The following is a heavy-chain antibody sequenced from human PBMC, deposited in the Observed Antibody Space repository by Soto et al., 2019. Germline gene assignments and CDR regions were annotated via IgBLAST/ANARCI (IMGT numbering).Heavy chain of an antibody. CDR3: ARDRHGAARPYDY. CDR2: IYYSGST. Sequence: SETLSLTCTVSGGSISSYYWSWIRQPPGKGLEWIGYIYYSGSTNYNPSLKSRVTISVDTSKNQFSLKLSSVTAADTAVYYCARDRHGAARPYDYWGQGTLVTVSS. D-gene: IGHD6-6*01. J-gene: IGHJ4*02. V-gene: IGHV4-59*12. CDR1: GGSISSYY.